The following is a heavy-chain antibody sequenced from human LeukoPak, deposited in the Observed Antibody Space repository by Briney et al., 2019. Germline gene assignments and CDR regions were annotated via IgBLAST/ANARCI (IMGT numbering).Heavy chain of an antibody. CDR1: GFTFSSYA. J-gene: IGHJ6*02. V-gene: IGHV3-30*04. D-gene: IGHD1-7*01. CDR2: ISYDGSNK. Sequence: GGSLRLSCAASGFTFSSYAMHWVRQAPGKGLEWVAVISYDGSNKYYADSVKGRFTISRDNSKNTLYLQMNSLRAEDTAVYYCAKEELRGYYYYGMDVWGQGTTVTVSS. CDR3: AKEELRGYYYYGMDV.